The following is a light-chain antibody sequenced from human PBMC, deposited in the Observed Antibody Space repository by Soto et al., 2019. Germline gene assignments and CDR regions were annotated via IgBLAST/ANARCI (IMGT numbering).Light chain of an antibody. CDR2: AAS. CDR1: QGISSY. CDR3: QQYYSYPYT. V-gene: IGKV1-8*01. J-gene: IGKJ2*01. Sequence: AIRMTQSPSSLSASTGDRVTITCRASQGISSYLAWYQQKPGKVPKLLIYAASTLQSGVPSRFSGSGSGTDFTLTISCLQSEDFATYYCQQYYSYPYTFGQGTKVDIK.